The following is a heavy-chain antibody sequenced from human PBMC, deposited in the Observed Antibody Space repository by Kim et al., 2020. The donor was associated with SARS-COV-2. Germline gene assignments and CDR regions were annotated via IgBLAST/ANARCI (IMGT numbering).Heavy chain of an antibody. J-gene: IGHJ4*02. D-gene: IGHD1-26*01. V-gene: IGHV4-59*09. Sequence: PSLKSRVTISVDTSKNQFSLKLSSVTAADTAVYYCARGDSIVGATTFDYWGQGTLVTVSS. CDR3: ARGDSIVGATTFDY.